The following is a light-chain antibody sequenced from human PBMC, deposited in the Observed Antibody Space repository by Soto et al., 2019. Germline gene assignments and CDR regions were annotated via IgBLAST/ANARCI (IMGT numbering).Light chain of an antibody. Sequence: DIQMTQSPSSLSASAGDRVTITCRASQAIRNNLAWYQQKPGKVPKVLIYAASTLQSGVPSRFSGSGSGTDFTLTINSLQPEDVATYYCQKYNSVPFTLAPGPKVDIK. J-gene: IGKJ3*01. CDR2: AAS. CDR1: QAIRNN. V-gene: IGKV1-27*01. CDR3: QKYNSVPFT.